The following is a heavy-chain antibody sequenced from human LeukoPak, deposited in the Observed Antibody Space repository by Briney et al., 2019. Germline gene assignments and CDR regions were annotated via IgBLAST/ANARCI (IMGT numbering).Heavy chain of an antibody. J-gene: IGHJ5*02. D-gene: IGHD2/OR15-2a*01. CDR3: ARALYFRFDP. CDR1: GGSFSKYY. Sequence: PSEILSLTCAVYGGSFSKYYWSWIRQPPGKGLEWIGEINHSGSTNYNPSLKSRVTISVDTSKNQFSLKLSSVTAADTAVYYCARALYFRFDPWGQGTLVTVSS. CDR2: INHSGST. V-gene: IGHV4-34*01.